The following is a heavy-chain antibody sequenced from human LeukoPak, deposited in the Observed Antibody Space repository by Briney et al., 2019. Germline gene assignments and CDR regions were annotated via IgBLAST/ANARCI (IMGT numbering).Heavy chain of an antibody. V-gene: IGHV4-34*01. CDR3: ARRPLWFGESGWFDP. CDR2: INHSGST. J-gene: IGHJ5*02. CDR1: GGSFSGYY. D-gene: IGHD3-10*01. Sequence: PSETLSLTCAVYGGSFSGYYWSWIRQPPGKGLEWIGEINHSGSTNYNPSLKSRVTISVNTSKNQFSLKLSPVTAADTAVYYCARRPLWFGESGWFDPWGQGTLVTVSS.